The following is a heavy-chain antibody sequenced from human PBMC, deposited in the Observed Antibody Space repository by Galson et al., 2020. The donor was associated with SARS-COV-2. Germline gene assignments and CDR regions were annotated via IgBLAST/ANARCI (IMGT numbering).Heavy chain of an antibody. CDR1: GGTFSSYA. V-gene: IGHV1-69*13. J-gene: IGHJ6*03. D-gene: IGHD5-12*01. CDR2: IIPIFATP. Sequence: SVKVSCTASGGTFSSYAISWVRRAPGQGLEWMGTIIPIFATPNYAQRFQGRVTITADDSTSTAYMELSSLRSEDTAVYYCAGGLRHPFFSYDFMDVWGKGTTVTVSS. CDR3: AGGLRHPFFSYDFMDV.